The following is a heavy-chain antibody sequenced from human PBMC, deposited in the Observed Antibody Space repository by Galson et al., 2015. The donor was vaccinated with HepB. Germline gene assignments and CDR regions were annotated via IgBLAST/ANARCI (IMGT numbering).Heavy chain of an antibody. CDR3: ATPSYSSSWATSIEVYFQH. CDR2: IYPGDSDT. J-gene: IGHJ1*01. CDR1: GYSFTSYW. V-gene: IGHV5-51*01. Sequence: QSGAEMKKPGESLKISCKGSGYSFTSYWIGWVRQMPGKGLEWMGIIYPGDSDTRYSPSFQGQVTISADKSISTAYLQWSSLKASDTAMYYCATPSYSSSWATSIEVYFQHWGQGTLVTVSS. D-gene: IGHD6-13*01.